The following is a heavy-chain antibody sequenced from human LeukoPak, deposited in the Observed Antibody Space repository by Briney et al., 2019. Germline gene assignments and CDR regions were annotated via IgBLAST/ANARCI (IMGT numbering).Heavy chain of an antibody. CDR1: GFDFSDSS. CDR2: IRSKGNTYAT. V-gene: IGHV3-73*01. CDR3: AGTYWSGYYFFSLNYYGMGV. J-gene: IGHJ6*02. Sequence: GGSLRLSCATSGFDFSDSSMHWVRQASGNGLEWVARIRSKGNTYATAYAASVKGRFSISRDDSKNTAYLQMNSLKTEDTAVYYCAGTYWSGYYFFSLNYYGMGVWGQGTTVTVSS. D-gene: IGHD3-3*01.